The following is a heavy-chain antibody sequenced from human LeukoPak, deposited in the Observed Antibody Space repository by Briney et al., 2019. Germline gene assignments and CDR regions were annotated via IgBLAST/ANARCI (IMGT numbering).Heavy chain of an antibody. CDR1: GFTFSSYS. CDR2: ISSSSSYI. D-gene: IGHD3-22*01. V-gene: IGHV3-21*01. Sequence: GGSLRLSCAASGFTFSSYSMNWVRQAPGKGLEWVSSISSSSSYIYYADSVKGRFTISRDNAKNSLYLQMNSLRAEDTAVYYCASYYYDSSGYMHYGMDVWGQGDTVTVSS. CDR3: ASYYYDSSGYMHYGMDV. J-gene: IGHJ6*02.